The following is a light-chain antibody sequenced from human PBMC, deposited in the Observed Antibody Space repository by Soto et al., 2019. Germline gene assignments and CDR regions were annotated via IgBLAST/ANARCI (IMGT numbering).Light chain of an antibody. Sequence: EIVLTQSPATLSLSPGERATLSCRDSRSVSSYLAWYQQKPGQAPRLLIYDASNRATGIPARFSGSGSGTDFTLTISTLEPEDFAVYYCPQRSNWPLTFGAGTKVEIK. CDR2: DAS. J-gene: IGKJ4*01. CDR1: RSVSSY. V-gene: IGKV3-11*01. CDR3: PQRSNWPLT.